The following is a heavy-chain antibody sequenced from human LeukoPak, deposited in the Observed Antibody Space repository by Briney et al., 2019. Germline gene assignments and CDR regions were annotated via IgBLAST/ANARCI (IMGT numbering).Heavy chain of an antibody. D-gene: IGHD6-13*01. Sequence: SVKVSCKASGGTLSRYAISWVRQAPGQGLEWMGRIIPILGIANCAQKFQGRVTITADKSTSTAYMELSSLRSEDTAVYYCADSSSSTTNYWGQGTLVTVSS. J-gene: IGHJ4*02. CDR1: GGTLSRYA. V-gene: IGHV1-69*04. CDR3: ADSSSSTTNY. CDR2: IIPILGIA.